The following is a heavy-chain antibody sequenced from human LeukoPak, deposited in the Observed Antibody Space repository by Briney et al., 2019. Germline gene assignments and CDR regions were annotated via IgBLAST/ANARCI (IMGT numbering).Heavy chain of an antibody. Sequence: SQTLSRTCAISGDSVSSTSASWSWNRQSPSRGLEWLGRTYYRIKRYYDYTVSVKGRMTINPDTSKNQSSLHLNSVTPEDTAVYYCTRGDHGSATSLFRHWGQGTLVTVSS. V-gene: IGHV6-1*01. D-gene: IGHD1-26*01. J-gene: IGHJ1*01. CDR1: GDSVSSTSAS. CDR3: TRGDHGSATSLFRH. CDR2: TYYRIKRYY.